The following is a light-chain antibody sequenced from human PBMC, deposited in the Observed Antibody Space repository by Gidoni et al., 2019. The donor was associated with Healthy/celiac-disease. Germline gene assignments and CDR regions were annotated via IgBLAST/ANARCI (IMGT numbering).Light chain of an antibody. V-gene: IGLV1-40*01. J-gene: IGLJ2*01. CDR3: QSYDSSLSAHVV. Sequence: AELTQPPSVYGDTGRRDPISCTGSSPNIGAGYDVNWYQQHPVTAPKLTLYGHSNRPSWVPARFSCSQSCPSSSLAITGLLADDEADYYCQSYDSSLSAHVVFGGGTKLTVL. CDR1: SPNIGAGYD. CDR2: GHS.